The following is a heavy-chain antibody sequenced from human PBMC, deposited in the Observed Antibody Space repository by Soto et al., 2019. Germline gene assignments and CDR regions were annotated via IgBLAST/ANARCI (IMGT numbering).Heavy chain of an antibody. D-gene: IGHD3-3*01. Sequence: QALSHTCAISRDSGSSNSASCNWIRHSPSRGLEWLGRTSYRSKWCNDSAVSVKSRITINPDTSKNQFSLKLTSLTPEDTAVNYCARETPDLCGYYPYYYYGMDVWGQGTTVTVSS. V-gene: IGHV6-1*01. CDR1: RDSGSSNSAS. CDR3: ARETPDLCGYYPYYYYGMDV. J-gene: IGHJ6*02. CDR2: TSYRSKWCN.